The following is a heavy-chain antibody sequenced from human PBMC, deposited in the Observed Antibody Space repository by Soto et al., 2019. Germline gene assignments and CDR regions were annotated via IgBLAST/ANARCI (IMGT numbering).Heavy chain of an antibody. CDR2: VYWDDTK. D-gene: IGHD4-17*01. CDR3: AHEGYGDYPLDY. Sequence: QITLKESGPTLVKPTQTLTLTCTFSGFSLSTSGVGVGWIRQPPGKALEWLAVVYWDDTKHYSPSLKSRLTITKDTSKSPVVLTMTNMDPVDTATYFCAHEGYGDYPLDYWGQGTLVTVSS. CDR1: GFSLSTSGVG. J-gene: IGHJ4*02. V-gene: IGHV2-5*02.